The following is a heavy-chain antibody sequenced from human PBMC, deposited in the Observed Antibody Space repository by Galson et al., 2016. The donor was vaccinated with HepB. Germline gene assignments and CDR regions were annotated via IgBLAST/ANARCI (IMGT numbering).Heavy chain of an antibody. Sequence: SLRLSCAASGFSFSSYALNWVRQAPGKGLEWVAVITYDGSNKYHADSVKGRFTISRDNSKNTLYLQMNSLRAEDTAVYYCARAMIRGDIKSSLNDAFDIWGQGTLVTVSS. CDR3: ARAMIRGDIKSSLNDAFDI. D-gene: IGHD3-10*01. V-gene: IGHV3-30*04. J-gene: IGHJ3*02. CDR1: GFSFSSYA. CDR2: ITYDGSNK.